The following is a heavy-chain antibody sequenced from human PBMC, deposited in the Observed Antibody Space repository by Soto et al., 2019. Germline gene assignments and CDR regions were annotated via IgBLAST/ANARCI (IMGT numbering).Heavy chain of an antibody. CDR2: ISRDGSKQ. Sequence: EVQLEESGGDLVQPGGSLRVSCSASGFTLSSYWMTWVRQAPGKGLEWGANISRDGSKQSYLDSVRGRFTISRDNVRKSLYLQMNRLRADDTDLYYCARDVSSGTSSLYLDAFDIWGQGTMVTVSS. V-gene: IGHV3-7*05. CDR3: ARDVSSGTSSLYLDAFDI. J-gene: IGHJ3*02. CDR1: GFTLSSYW. D-gene: IGHD6-13*01.